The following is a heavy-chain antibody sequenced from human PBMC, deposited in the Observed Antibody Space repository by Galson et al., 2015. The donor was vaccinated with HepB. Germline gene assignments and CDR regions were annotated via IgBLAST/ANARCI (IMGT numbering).Heavy chain of an antibody. D-gene: IGHD2-2*01. CDR3: ARHESESKTYAADN. CDR2: IISNSNNI. J-gene: IGHJ4*02. Sequence: SLRLSCAASGFTFSPYTMNWVRQAPGKGLECISYIISNSNNIYYADSVKGRFTISRDNAKSSLYLQMNSLRAEDTAVYYCARHESESKTYAADNWGQGTLVTVSS. V-gene: IGHV3-48*01. CDR1: GFTFSPYT.